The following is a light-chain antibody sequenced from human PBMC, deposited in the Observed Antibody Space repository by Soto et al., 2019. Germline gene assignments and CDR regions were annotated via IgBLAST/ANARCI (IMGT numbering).Light chain of an antibody. CDR3: AAWDDSLTGSWV. CDR2: SNS. Sequence: QSVLTQPPSASGTPGQRVTISCSGSSSNLGQNPVHWYQQLPGTAPKLLIYSNSYRPSGVPDRFSGSKSGTSASLAISGLQSDDEADYYCAAWDDSLTGSWVFGGGTKLTVL. J-gene: IGLJ3*02. V-gene: IGLV1-44*01. CDR1: SSNLGQNP.